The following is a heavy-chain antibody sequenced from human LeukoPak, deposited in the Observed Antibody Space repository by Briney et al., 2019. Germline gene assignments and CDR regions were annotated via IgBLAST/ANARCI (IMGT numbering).Heavy chain of an antibody. Sequence: GGSLRLSCAASGFTFSSYGMHWVRQAPGKGLEWVSVISYDKSNKYYADSVKGRFTISRDNSKNTLYLQMNSLRAEDTAVYYCAKGDSSGYYYGMDVWGQGTTVTVSS. CDR1: GFTFSSYG. V-gene: IGHV3-30*18. D-gene: IGHD3-22*01. CDR2: ISYDKSNK. CDR3: AKGDSSGYYYGMDV. J-gene: IGHJ6*02.